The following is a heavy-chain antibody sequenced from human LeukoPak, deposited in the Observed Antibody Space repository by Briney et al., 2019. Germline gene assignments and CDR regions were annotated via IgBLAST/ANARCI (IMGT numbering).Heavy chain of an antibody. CDR2: ISSSGSTI. CDR1: GFTFSSYE. CDR3: ARRTYGMDV. Sequence: GGSLRLSCAASGFTFSSYEMNWVRQATGKGLEWVSCISSSGSTIYYADSVKGRFTISRDNARNSLYLQMNSLRVEDTAVYYCARRTYGMDVWGQGTTVTVSS. V-gene: IGHV3-48*03. J-gene: IGHJ6*02.